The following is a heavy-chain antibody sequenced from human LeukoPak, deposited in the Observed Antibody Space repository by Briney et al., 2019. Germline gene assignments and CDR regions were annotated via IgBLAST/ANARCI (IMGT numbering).Heavy chain of an antibody. Sequence: PGGSLRLSCAASGFTFDDHGMSWVRQAPGKGLEWVSGIKWDGGRTGYADSVKGRFTISRDNAKNSVYLQMNSLRAEDTAVYYCAREGYSSGWSLDYWGQGTLVTVSS. D-gene: IGHD6-19*01. CDR1: GFTFDDHG. J-gene: IGHJ4*02. V-gene: IGHV3-20*04. CDR3: AREGYSSGWSLDY. CDR2: IKWDGGRT.